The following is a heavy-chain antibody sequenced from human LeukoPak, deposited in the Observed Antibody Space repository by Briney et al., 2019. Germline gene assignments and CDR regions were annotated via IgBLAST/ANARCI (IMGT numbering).Heavy chain of an antibody. Sequence: GASVKVSCKASGYTFINYGISWVRQAPGQGLEWMGWMNAYNGNTNYAQNFQGRVTMTTDTCTSTAYMELRSLRSDDTAVYYCARDLSFSGNIKGYWGQGTLVTVSS. CDR1: GYTFINYG. CDR2: MNAYNGNT. V-gene: IGHV1-18*04. J-gene: IGHJ4*02. D-gene: IGHD1-26*01. CDR3: ARDLSFSGNIKGY.